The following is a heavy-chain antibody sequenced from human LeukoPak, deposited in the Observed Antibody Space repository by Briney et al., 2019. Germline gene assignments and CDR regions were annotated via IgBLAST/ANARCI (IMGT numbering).Heavy chain of an antibody. CDR1: GYTFTGYY. Sequence: ASVKVSCKASGYTFTGYYMHWVRQAPGQGLEWMGRINPNSGGTNYAQEFQGRVTMTRDTSISTAYMELSRLRSDDTAVYYCARERYYDILTGDDAFDIWGQGTMVTVSS. CDR3: ARERYYDILTGDDAFDI. D-gene: IGHD3-9*01. CDR2: INPNSGGT. V-gene: IGHV1-2*06. J-gene: IGHJ3*02.